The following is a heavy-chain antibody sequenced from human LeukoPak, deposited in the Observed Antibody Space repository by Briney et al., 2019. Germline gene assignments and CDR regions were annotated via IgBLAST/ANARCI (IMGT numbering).Heavy chain of an antibody. CDR1: GFTFSSYA. J-gene: IGHJ4*02. Sequence: GGSLRLSCAASGFTFSSYAMHWVRQAPGKGLEYVSAISSNGGSTYYANSVKGRFTISRDNSKNTLYLQMGSLRAEDMALYYCARVPRGGSYWFDYWGQGTLVTVSS. CDR3: ARVPRGGSYWFDY. V-gene: IGHV3-64*01. D-gene: IGHD1-26*01. CDR2: ISSNGGST.